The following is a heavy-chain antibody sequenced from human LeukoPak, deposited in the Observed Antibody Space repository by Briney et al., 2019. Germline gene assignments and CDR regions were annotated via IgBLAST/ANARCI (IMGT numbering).Heavy chain of an antibody. V-gene: IGHV3-23*01. CDR3: AKEPAPYSSGWYFPDDH. J-gene: IGHJ5*02. CDR2: ISSSGSGGNT. CDR1: GVTLSNYA. Sequence: GGSLRLSCVASGVTLSNYAMSWARQAPGKGLEWVPGISSSGSGGNTYYADSVKGRFTISRDSSRNTLFLHMNTLRAEDTAVYYCAKEPAPYSSGWYFPDDHWGQGALVTVSS. D-gene: IGHD6-19*01.